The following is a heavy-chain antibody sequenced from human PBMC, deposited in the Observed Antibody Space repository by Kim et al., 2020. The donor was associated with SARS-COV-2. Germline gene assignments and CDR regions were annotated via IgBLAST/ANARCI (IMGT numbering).Heavy chain of an antibody. CDR2: IRSKANSYAT. D-gene: IGHD1-1*01. CDR3: TRIPATTLAFWDAFDI. CDR1: GFTFSGSP. Sequence: WGSLSLSCAASGFTFSGSPRHWVRQASGKGLEWVGRIRSKANSYATGYAASVKGRFTISRDDSKNTAYLEMSGLKTEDTALYYCTRIPATTLAFWDAFDIWGQGTMVTVSS. V-gene: IGHV3-73*01. J-gene: IGHJ3*02.